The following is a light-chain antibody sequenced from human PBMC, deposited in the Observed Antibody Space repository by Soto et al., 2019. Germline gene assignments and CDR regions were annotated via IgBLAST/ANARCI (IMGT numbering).Light chain of an antibody. CDR2: WAS. V-gene: IGKV4-1*01. J-gene: IGKJ1*01. Sequence: DIVMTQSPDSLAVSLGERPTINCKSSQSVLYSSNNNNYLAWYQQKPGHPPRLLIYWASTRQSGVPDRFSGSGSGTDFTLTISSLQAEDVAVYYCQQYYSTPQTFGRGTQVEIK. CDR1: QSVLYSSNNNNY. CDR3: QQYYSTPQT.